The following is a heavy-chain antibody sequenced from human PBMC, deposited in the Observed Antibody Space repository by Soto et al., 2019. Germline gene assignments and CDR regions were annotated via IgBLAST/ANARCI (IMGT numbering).Heavy chain of an antibody. V-gene: IGHV4-39*01. Sequence: QLQLQESGPGLVKPSETLSLTCTVSGGSISSSSYYWGWIRQPPGKGLEWIGSIYYSGSTYYNPSLKSRVTISVDTSKIQCSLTLSSVTAADTAVYYCARRGYYAISAFDIWGQGTMVTVSS. CDR3: ARRGYYAISAFDI. J-gene: IGHJ3*02. D-gene: IGHD2-8*01. CDR1: GGSISSSSYY. CDR2: IYYSGST.